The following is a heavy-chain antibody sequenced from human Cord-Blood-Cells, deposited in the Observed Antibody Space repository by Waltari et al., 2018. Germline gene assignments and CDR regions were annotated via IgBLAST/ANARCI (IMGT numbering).Heavy chain of an antibody. Sequence: QMVQSGAEVKKPGESLKISCQGSGYSFTSYWIGWVRQMPGKGLEWMGIIYPGDSDTRYSPSFQGQVTISADKSISTAYLQWSSLKASDTAMYYCARQVVYCSGGSCYSLTPPDAFDIWGQGTMVTVSS. CDR3: ARQVVYCSGGSCYSLTPPDAFDI. CDR2: IYPGDSDT. J-gene: IGHJ3*02. V-gene: IGHV5-51*01. D-gene: IGHD2-15*01. CDR1: GYSFTSYW.